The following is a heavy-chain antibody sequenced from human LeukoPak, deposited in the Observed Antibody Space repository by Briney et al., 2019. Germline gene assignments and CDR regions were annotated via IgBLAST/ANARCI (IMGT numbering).Heavy chain of an antibody. CDR3: ARGGDRSFDY. V-gene: IGHV4-34*01. CDR1: GESFSGFH. Sequence: SETLSLTCAVYGESFSGFHWSWIRQPPGKGLEWIGEINHSGSTNYNPSLKSRVTISVDTSKNQFSLNLNSVTAADTAVYYCARGGDRSFDYWGQGTLVTVSS. J-gene: IGHJ4*02. D-gene: IGHD3-10*01. CDR2: INHSGST.